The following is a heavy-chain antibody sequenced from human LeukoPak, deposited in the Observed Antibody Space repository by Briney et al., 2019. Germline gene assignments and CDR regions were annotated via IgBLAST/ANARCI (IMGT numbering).Heavy chain of an antibody. J-gene: IGHJ4*02. D-gene: IGHD3-22*01. Sequence: SETLSPTCTVSGGSISSSSYYWGWIRQPPGEGLEWIGSIYYSGSTYYNPSLKSRVTISVDTSKNQFSLKLSSVTAADTAVYYCARQSTTPQNNYYDSSGYSLDYWGQGTLVTHSS. CDR3: ARQSTTPQNNYYDSSGYSLDY. V-gene: IGHV4-39*01. CDR2: IYYSGST. CDR1: GGSISSSSYY.